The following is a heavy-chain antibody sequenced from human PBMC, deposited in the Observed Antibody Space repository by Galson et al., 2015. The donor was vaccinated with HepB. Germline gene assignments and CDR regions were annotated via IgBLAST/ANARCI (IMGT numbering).Heavy chain of an antibody. CDR2: IRYDGSNK. D-gene: IGHD1-26*01. CDR1: GFTFSSYG. V-gene: IGHV3-30*02. J-gene: IGHJ4*02. CDR3: ARELSGSYYDDY. Sequence: SLRLSCAASGFTFSSYGMHWVRQAPGKGLEWVAFIRYDGSNKYYADSVKGRFTISRDNAKNSLYLQMNSLRAEDTAVYYCARELSGSYYDDYWGQGTLVTVSS.